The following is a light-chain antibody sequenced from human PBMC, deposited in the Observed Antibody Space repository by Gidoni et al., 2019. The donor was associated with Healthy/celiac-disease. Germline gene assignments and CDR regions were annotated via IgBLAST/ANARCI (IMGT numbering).Light chain of an antibody. Sequence: SYVLTQPHSVSVAPGQTARITCGGNNIGIKSVHCYQQKPGQAPVLVVYDGSDRPSGSPERFSGSNSGHTATLTISRVEAGDEADYYCQVCDSSSDHWLFGGGTKLTVL. J-gene: IGLJ3*02. V-gene: IGLV3-21*02. CDR1: NIGIKS. CDR3: QVCDSSSDHWL. CDR2: DGS.